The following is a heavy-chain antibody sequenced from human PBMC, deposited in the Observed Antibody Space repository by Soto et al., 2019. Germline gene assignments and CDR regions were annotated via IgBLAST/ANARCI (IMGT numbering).Heavy chain of an antibody. J-gene: IGHJ5*02. Sequence: RSLRLSCAASGFTFSSYAMSCVRQAPGKGLEWVSAISGSGGSTYDADSVKGRFTISRDNSKNTLYLQMNSLRAEDTAVYYCAKTPRNPRGNWFDPWGQGTLVTVSS. CDR1: GFTFSSYA. CDR2: ISGSGGST. V-gene: IGHV3-23*01. CDR3: AKTPRNPRGNWFDP. D-gene: IGHD3-10*01.